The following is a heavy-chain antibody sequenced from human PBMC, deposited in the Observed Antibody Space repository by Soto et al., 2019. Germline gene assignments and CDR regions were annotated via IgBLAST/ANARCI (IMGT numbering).Heavy chain of an antibody. V-gene: IGHV3-30-3*01. Sequence: PGGSLRLSCAASGFTFSSYAMHWVRQAPGKGLEWVAVISYDGSNKYYADSVKGRFTISRDNSKNTLYLQMNSLRAEDTAVYYCARDSVYGMDVWGQGTTVTVSS. CDR1: GFTFSSYA. CDR3: ARDSVYGMDV. CDR2: ISYDGSNK. J-gene: IGHJ6*02.